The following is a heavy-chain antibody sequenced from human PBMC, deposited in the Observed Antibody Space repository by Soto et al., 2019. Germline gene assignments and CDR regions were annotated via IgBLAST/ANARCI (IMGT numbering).Heavy chain of an antibody. CDR3: ARGFYGSGSYYNLLHLSDY. CDR2: ISPSGGST. J-gene: IGHJ4*02. V-gene: IGHV1-46*01. CDR1: GYTFTSYY. Sequence: ASVKVSCKASGYTFTSYYMHWVRQAPGQGLEWMGIISPSGGSTSYAQKFQGRVTMTRDTSTSTVYMELSSLRSEDTAVYYCARGFYGSGSYYNLLHLSDYWGQGTLVTVSS. D-gene: IGHD3-10*01.